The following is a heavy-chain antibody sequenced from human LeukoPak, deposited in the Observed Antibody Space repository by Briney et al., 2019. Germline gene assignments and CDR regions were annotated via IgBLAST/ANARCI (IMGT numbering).Heavy chain of an antibody. D-gene: IGHD3-10*01. Sequence: GGSLRLSCAASGFTFSETWTSWVRQAPGKGLEWVANIRPDGSSGAYVDSVKGRFAISRDNAKSSLSLQMNTLRVEDTAVYYCWHPLIQGAVSWGQGTLVTVSS. CDR1: GFTFSETW. J-gene: IGHJ5*02. CDR2: IRPDGSSG. CDR3: WHPLIQGAVS. V-gene: IGHV3-7*01.